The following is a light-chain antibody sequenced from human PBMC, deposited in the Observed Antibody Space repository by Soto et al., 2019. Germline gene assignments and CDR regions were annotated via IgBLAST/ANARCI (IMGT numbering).Light chain of an antibody. V-gene: IGLV1-44*01. J-gene: IGLJ2*01. Sequence: QSVLTQPPSVSGTPGQRVTISCSGSNSNIGSNTVSWYQQPPGKAPKLLIYSNNQRPSGVPDRFSGSKSGTSASLAISGLQSEDEADYYCAVWDNSLNGVAFGGGTKLTVL. CDR1: NSNIGSNT. CDR2: SNN. CDR3: AVWDNSLNGVA.